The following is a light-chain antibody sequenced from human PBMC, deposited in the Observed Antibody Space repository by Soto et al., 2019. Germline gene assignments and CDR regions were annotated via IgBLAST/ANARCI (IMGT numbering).Light chain of an antibody. CDR3: LTYNSCLWR. Sequence: DIQMTQSPSPLSASLGDRVTFTCRASRDITNHLAWYQHKPGKVPKLLIYAASTLQSGVPSRFSGSGSGTDFTLTIGSLQPDDVATYCCLTYNSCLWRFGQGTKMDIK. CDR1: RDITNH. J-gene: IGKJ1*01. V-gene: IGKV1-27*01. CDR2: AAS.